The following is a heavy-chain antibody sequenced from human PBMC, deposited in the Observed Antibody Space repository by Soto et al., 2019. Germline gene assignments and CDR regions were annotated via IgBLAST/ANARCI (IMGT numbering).Heavy chain of an antibody. Sequence: PSETLSLTCSVSGGSISSTSYFWGWIRQPPGKGLEWIGSIYYSGSTFYNPSLKSRVTVSIDTSRNQFSLRLNSVTAADTALYYWARHVVEYHLPPPCYFDFWGHGTLVTVSS. CDR2: IYYSGST. J-gene: IGHJ4*01. D-gene: IGHD2-2*01. CDR3: ARHVVEYHLPPPCYFDF. CDR1: GGSISSTSYF. V-gene: IGHV4-39*01.